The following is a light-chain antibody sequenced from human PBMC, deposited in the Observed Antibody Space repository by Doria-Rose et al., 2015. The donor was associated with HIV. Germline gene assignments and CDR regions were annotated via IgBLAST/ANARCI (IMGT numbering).Light chain of an antibody. CDR2: DGS. Sequence: QSPGTLSLSPGERATLSCRASQSFSSTYLAWYQQKPVQAPSLLIYDGSTRATGIPDRFSASGSGTDFTLTINRLESEYFALYYCHQYGTSWPFAQGTKVKV. CDR1: QSFSSTY. V-gene: IGKV3-20*01. CDR3: HQYGTSWP. J-gene: IGKJ1*01.